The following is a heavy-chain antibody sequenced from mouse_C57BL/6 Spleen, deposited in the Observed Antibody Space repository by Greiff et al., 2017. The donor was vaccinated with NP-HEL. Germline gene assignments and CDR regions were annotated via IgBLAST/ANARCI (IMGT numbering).Heavy chain of an antibody. CDR1: GFTFSDYG. V-gene: IGHV5-17*01. CDR2: ISSGSSTI. Sequence: EVHLVESGGGLVKPGGSLKLSCAASGFTFSDYGMHWVRQAPEKGLEWVAYISSGSSTIYYADTVKGRFTISRDNAKNTLFLQMTSLRSEDTAMYYCARPDWEDDYFDYWGQGTTLTVSS. D-gene: IGHD4-1*01. J-gene: IGHJ2*01. CDR3: ARPDWEDDYFDY.